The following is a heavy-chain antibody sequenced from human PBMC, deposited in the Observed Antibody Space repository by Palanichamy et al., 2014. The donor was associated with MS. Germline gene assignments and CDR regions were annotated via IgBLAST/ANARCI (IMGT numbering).Heavy chain of an antibody. CDR1: GYNFVKYS. Sequence: QVQLVQSGPEVREPGASLKLSCKTSGYNFVKYSLHWVRQASGQRLEWMGWIKCGNGNTKYSENFQDRVTFNRDISATTVSLHLSNLTSEDSGVYYCVRHFVAESDGTGYYYFDSWGQGTLVAVSS. V-gene: IGHV1-3*01. CDR3: VRHFVAESDGTGYYYFDS. CDR2: IKCGNGNT. J-gene: IGHJ4*02. D-gene: IGHD3/OR15-3a*01.